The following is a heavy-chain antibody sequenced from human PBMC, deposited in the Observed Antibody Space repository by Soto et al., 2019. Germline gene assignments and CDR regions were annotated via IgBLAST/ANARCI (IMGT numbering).Heavy chain of an antibody. Sequence: QVQLVQSGAEVKKPGSSVKVSCKGSGGTFSSYAVNCVRQAPGQGLEWMGGIIPMFGVGNYAQNLQGRVTITADEYTTTAYMELSTLRSEDTAVYYCARSFTTQYCYAFDVWGQGTTVTVS. V-gene: IGHV1-69*01. CDR2: IIPMFGVG. D-gene: IGHD2-21*01. CDR1: GGTFSSYA. CDR3: ARSFTTQYCYAFDV. J-gene: IGHJ6*02.